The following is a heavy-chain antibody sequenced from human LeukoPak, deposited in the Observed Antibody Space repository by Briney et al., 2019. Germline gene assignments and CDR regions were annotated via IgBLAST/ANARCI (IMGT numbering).Heavy chain of an antibody. V-gene: IGHV4-4*07. CDR2: IYTSGAT. CDR3: ARSDDGSYDYFDY. CDR1: GDSISSYY. J-gene: IGHJ4*02. D-gene: IGHD1-26*01. Sequence: SETRSLTCSVSGDSISSYYWSWIRQPAGKGLEWIGRIYTSGATKYSASLKSRVTISVDTSKNQFSLKLSSVTAADTAVYYCARSDDGSYDYFDYWGQGTLVTVSS.